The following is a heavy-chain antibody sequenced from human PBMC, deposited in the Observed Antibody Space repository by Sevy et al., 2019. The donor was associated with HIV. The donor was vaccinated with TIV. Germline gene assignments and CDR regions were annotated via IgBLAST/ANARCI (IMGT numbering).Heavy chain of an antibody. J-gene: IGHJ4*02. V-gene: IGHV4-34*01. CDR3: ARGATYYDFWSGYYETYSSSWYTNYFDY. Sequence: SETLSLTCAVYGGSFSGYYWSWIRQHPGKGLEWIGEINHSGSTNYNPSLKSRVTISVDTSKNQFSLKLSSVTAADTAVYYCARGATYYDFWSGYYETYSSSWYTNYFDYWGQGTLVTVSS. CDR2: INHSGST. D-gene: IGHD3-3*01. CDR1: GGSFSGYY.